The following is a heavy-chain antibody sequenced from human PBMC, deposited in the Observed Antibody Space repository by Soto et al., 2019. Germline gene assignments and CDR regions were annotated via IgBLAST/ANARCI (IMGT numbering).Heavy chain of an antibody. J-gene: IGHJ6*02. V-gene: IGHV3-30-3*01. CDR3: AREDGRYFDWLVTGYYYYCMDV. D-gene: IGHD3-9*01. CDR1: GFTFSSYA. CDR2: ISYDGSNK. Sequence: QVQLVESGGGVVQPGRSLRLSCAASGFTFSSYAMHWVRQAPGKGLEWVAVISYDGSNKYYADSVKGRFTISRDNSKNTLYLQMNSLRAEDTAVYYCAREDGRYFDWLVTGYYYYCMDVWGQGTTVTVSS.